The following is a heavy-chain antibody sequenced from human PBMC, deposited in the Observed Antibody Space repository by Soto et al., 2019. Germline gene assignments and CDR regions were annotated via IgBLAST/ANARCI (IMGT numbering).Heavy chain of an antibody. Sequence: GGSLRLSCAATGFTVSTNYMSWVRQAPGKGLEWVSVIYSDGTTYYTDSVKGRFTISRDSSKNTLSLQMNSLRAEDTAVYYCARDKDSSSSWLGYFHYWGQGTLVTVSS. D-gene: IGHD6-13*01. CDR3: ARDKDSSSSWLGYFHY. CDR1: GFTVSTNY. V-gene: IGHV3-66*01. CDR2: IYSDGTT. J-gene: IGHJ4*02.